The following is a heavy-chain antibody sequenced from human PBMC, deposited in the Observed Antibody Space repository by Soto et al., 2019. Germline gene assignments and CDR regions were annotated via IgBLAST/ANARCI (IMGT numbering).Heavy chain of an antibody. V-gene: IGHV1-69*05. CDR3: AKGAVAGTPTSYYYYGMDV. CDR1: GGTFRTYA. J-gene: IGHJ6*02. D-gene: IGHD6-19*01. Sequence: QVQLLQSGAEVKKPGSSVRVSCEASGGTFRTYAISWVRQAPGQGLDWMGEIIPIFGTINYAQKFQGKPTXTXDXXTATVYMDLRSLRSDDTALYYCAKGAVAGTPTSYYYYGMDVWGQGTTVTVSS. CDR2: IIPIFGTI.